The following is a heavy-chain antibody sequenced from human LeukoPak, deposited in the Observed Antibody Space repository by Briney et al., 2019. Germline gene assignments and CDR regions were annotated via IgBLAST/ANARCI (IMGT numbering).Heavy chain of an antibody. CDR3: ARRYFDY. CDR2: IKQDGSEK. J-gene: IGHJ4*02. V-gene: IGHV3-7*03. Sequence: GGSLRLSCAASGFTFSSYWMQWVRQAPGKGLEWVANIKQDGSEKYYADSVKGRFVISRDNAKNALYLQMSSLRAEDTAIYYCARRYFDYWGQGTLVTVSS. CDR1: GFTFSSYW.